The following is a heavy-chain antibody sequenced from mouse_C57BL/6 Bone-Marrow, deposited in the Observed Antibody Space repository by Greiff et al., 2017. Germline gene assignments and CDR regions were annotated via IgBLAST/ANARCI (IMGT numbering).Heavy chain of an antibody. Sequence: EVKLVESGGGLVQPKGSLTLSCAASGFSFNTYAMNWVRQAPGTGLEWFARIRSKSNNYATYYADSVKDRFTISKDDSERMLYLQMNNLKTEDTAMYYCVRGDYVAYWGQGTLVTVSA. V-gene: IGHV10-1*01. CDR2: IRSKSNNYAT. CDR1: GFSFNTYA. J-gene: IGHJ3*01. CDR3: VRGDYVAY. D-gene: IGHD2-4*01.